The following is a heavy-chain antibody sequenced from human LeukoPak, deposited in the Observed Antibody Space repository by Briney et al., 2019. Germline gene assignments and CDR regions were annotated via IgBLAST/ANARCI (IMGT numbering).Heavy chain of an antibody. CDR1: GGSISSSSYY. J-gene: IGHJ6*02. D-gene: IGHD3-10*01. CDR3: ARHPITMVRGVIPNYYYGMDV. V-gene: IGHV4-39*01. Sequence: SETLSLTCTVSGGSISSSSYYWGWIRQPPGKGLEWIGRIYYSGSTYYNPSLKSRVTISVDTSKNQFSLKLSSVTAADTAVYYCARHPITMVRGVIPNYYYGMDVWGQGTTVTVSS. CDR2: IYYSGST.